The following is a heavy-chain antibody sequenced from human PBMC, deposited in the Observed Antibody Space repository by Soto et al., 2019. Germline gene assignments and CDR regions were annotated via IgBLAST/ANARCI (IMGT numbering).Heavy chain of an antibody. CDR1: GFTFSSYG. V-gene: IGHV3-30*18. D-gene: IGHD1-26*01. CDR2: ISYDGSNT. J-gene: IGHJ4*02. CDR3: AKEGGLSGSYYISSSYYFDC. Sequence: QVQLVESGGGVVQPGRSLRLSCAASGFTFSSYGMHWVRQAPGKGLEWVAIISYDGSNTYYADSVKGRFTISRDNSKNTLYLQMNRLRADGTSVYYCAKEGGLSGSYYISSSYYFDCWGQGTLVNVSS.